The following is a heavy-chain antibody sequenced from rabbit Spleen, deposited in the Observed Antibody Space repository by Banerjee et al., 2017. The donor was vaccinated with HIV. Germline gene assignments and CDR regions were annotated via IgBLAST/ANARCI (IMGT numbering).Heavy chain of an antibody. J-gene: IGHJ6*01. CDR1: GVSFSAHSY. V-gene: IGHV1S40*01. CDR2: IDTGSSGFT. D-gene: IGHD7-1*01. CDR3: ARDTGTSFSSYGMDL. Sequence: QSLEESGGDLVKPGASLTLTCTASGVSFSAHSYMCWVRQAPGKGLEWIACIDTGSSGFTYFASWATGRFTISKTSSTTVTLQMTSLTVADTATYFCARDTGTSFSSYGMDLWGQGTLVTVS.